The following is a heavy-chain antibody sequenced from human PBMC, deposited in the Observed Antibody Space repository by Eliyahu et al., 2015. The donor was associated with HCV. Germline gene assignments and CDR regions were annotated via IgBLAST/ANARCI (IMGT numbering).Heavy chain of an antibody. D-gene: IGHD3-22*01. CDR1: GGSFSGXX. J-gene: IGHJ4*02. CDR3: ASYYYDSSGYQPRPYYFDY. CDR2: INHSGST. Sequence: QVQLXQWGAGLLKPSETLSLTCXVYGGSFSGXXXSWIRQPPGKGLEWIGEINHSGSTNYNPSLKSRVTISVDTSKNQFSLKLSSVTAADTAVYYCASYYYDSSGYQPRPYYFDYWGQGTLVTVSS. V-gene: IGHV4-34*01.